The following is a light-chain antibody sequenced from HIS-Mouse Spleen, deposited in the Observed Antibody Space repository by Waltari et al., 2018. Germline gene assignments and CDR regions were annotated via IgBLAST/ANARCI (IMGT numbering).Light chain of an antibody. CDR2: AAS. J-gene: IGKJ2*01. Sequence: DIQMTQSPSSLSASVGDRVTITCRASQSISSYLNWYQQKPGKAPKLLIYAASSLQSGVPSRFSGSGSGTDFTLTISSLQSEDFATYYCQQYYSFPYTFGQGTKLEIK. CDR1: QSISSY. V-gene: IGKV1-39*01. CDR3: QQYYSFPYT.